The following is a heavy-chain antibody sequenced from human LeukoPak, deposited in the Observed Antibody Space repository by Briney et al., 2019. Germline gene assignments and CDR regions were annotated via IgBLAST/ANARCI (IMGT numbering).Heavy chain of an antibody. Sequence: GGSLRLSCSASGFTFSTYWMSWVRQAPGKGLEWVSSISSSSSYIYYADSVKGRFTISRDNAKNSLYLQMNSLRAEDTAVYYCAKAARPEYAFDIWGQGTMVTVSS. CDR3: AKAARPEYAFDI. CDR1: GFTFSTYW. D-gene: IGHD6-6*01. J-gene: IGHJ3*02. CDR2: ISSSSSYI. V-gene: IGHV3-21*01.